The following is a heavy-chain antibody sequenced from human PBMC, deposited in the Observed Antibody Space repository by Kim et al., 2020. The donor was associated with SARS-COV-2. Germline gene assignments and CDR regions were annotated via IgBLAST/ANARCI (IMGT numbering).Heavy chain of an antibody. CDR3: ARGPPRINYYDSSNPRYYPYFDY. J-gene: IGHJ4*02. CDR1: GGTFSSYA. Sequence: SVKVSCKASGGTFSSYAISWVRQAPGQGLEWMGGIIPIFGTANYAQKFQGRVTITADESTSTAYMELSSLRSEDTAVYYCARGPPRINYYDSSNPRYYPYFDYWGQGTLVTVSS. V-gene: IGHV1-69*13. CDR2: IIPIFGTA. D-gene: IGHD3-22*01.